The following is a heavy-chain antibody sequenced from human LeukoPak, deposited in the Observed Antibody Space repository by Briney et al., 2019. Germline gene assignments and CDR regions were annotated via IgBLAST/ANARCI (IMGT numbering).Heavy chain of an antibody. Sequence: SETLSLTCTVSGGSISSYYWSWIRQPAGKGLEWIGRIYTSGSTNYNPSLKSRVTMSVDTSKNQFSLKLSSVTAADTAVYYCARGPTTSSNYVFGVLGAGWFDPGGQGTLVTVSS. CDR3: ARGPTTSSNYVFGVLGAGWFDP. J-gene: IGHJ5*02. D-gene: IGHD3-16*01. V-gene: IGHV4-4*07. CDR2: IYTSGST. CDR1: GGSISSYY.